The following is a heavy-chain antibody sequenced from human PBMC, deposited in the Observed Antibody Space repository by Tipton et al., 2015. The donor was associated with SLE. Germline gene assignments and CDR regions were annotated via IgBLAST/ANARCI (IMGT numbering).Heavy chain of an antibody. J-gene: IGHJ4*02. V-gene: IGHV3-53*05. Sequence: SLRLSCAASGFTVSSNYMNWVRQAPGKGLEWVSVIYSGGNTNYADSVKGRFTISRDNSKNMLYLQMNSLRTEDTAVYYCARAPSGRVVGTPTGHGYWGQGTLVTVS. CDR2: IYSGGNT. CDR3: ARAPSGRVVGTPTGHGY. D-gene: IGHD1-26*01. CDR1: GFTVSSNY.